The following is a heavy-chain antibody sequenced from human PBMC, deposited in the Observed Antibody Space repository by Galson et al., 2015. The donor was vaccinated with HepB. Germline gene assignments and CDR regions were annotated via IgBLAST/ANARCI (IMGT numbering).Heavy chain of an antibody. CDR3: TREDPQYDYYDSSGHLDY. J-gene: IGHJ4*02. CDR1: GFTFGDYA. V-gene: IGHV3-49*04. CDR2: IRSKAYGGTT. Sequence: SLRLSCAASGFTFGDYAMSWVRQAPGKGLEWVGFIRSKAYGGTTEYAASVKGRFTISRDDSKSIAYLQMNSLKTEDTAVYYCTREDPQYDYYDSSGHLDYWGQGTLVTVSS. D-gene: IGHD3-22*01.